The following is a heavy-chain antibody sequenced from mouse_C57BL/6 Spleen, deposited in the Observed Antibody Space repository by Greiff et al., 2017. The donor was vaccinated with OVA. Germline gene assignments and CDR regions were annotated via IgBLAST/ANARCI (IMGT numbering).Heavy chain of an antibody. D-gene: IGHD2-5*01. CDR3: ARDRDYYSNYYAMDY. J-gene: IGHJ4*01. CDR1: GFTFSDYY. Sequence: EVQVVESEGGLVQPGSSMKLSCTASGFTFSDYYMAWVRQVPEKGLEWVANINYDGSSTYYLDSLKSRFIISRDNAKNILYLQMSSLKSEDTATYYCARDRDYYSNYYAMDYWGQGTSVTVSS. CDR2: INYDGSST. V-gene: IGHV5-16*01.